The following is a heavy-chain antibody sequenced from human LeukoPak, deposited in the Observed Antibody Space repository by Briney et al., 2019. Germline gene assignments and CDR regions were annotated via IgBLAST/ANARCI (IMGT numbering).Heavy chain of an antibody. D-gene: IGHD3-3*01. V-gene: IGHV3-23*01. CDR2: ITGSGTTT. J-gene: IGHJ5*01. CDR3: AKDGGIYDFPFDS. Sequence: GGSQRLSCAASGFSFDNRAMSWLRQAPGKGLEWVSTITGSGTTTYYADSVKGRFTISRDISRKTVYLQMNSLRAEDTAVYYCAKDGGIYDFPFDSWGQGTLVTVSS. CDR1: GFSFDNRA.